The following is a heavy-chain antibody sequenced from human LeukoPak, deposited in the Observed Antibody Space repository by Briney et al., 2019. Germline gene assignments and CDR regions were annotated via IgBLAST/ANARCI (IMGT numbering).Heavy chain of an antibody. J-gene: IGHJ4*02. D-gene: IGHD3-22*01. CDR2: ISGSGGST. CDR3: AKDGMSSKYYYDSSGHYFDY. Sequence: GGSLRLSCAASGFTFSSYGMSWVRQAPGKGLEWVSAISGSGGSTYYADSVKGRFTISRDNSKNTLYLQMNSLRAEDTAVYYCAKDGMSSKYYYDSSGHYFDYWGQGTLVTVSS. V-gene: IGHV3-23*01. CDR1: GFTFSSYG.